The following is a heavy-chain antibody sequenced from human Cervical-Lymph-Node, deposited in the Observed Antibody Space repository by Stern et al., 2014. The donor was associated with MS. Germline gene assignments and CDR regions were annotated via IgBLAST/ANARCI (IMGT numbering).Heavy chain of an antibody. CDR1: GYTFSSYG. Sequence: VQLVESGAEVKKPGASVKVSCKASGYTFSSYGVSWVRQAPGQGLEWMGWISVNNGNTKYGQKLKGRVIMTADTATSTAYMELRSLRHDDTAVYYCARNRSTSSPYGMDVWGQGTMVTVSS. V-gene: IGHV1-18*01. D-gene: IGHD2-2*01. CDR2: ISVNNGNT. J-gene: IGHJ6*02. CDR3: ARNRSTSSPYGMDV.